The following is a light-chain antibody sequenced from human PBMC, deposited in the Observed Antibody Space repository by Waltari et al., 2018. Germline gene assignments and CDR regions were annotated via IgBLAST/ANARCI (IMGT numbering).Light chain of an antibody. Sequence: EIVITQSPATLSVSPGERATLSCRASQSISSKLAWYQQKPGQAPRLLIYGASTRATGIPARFSGSGSGTEFTLTISSLQSEDFAVYFCQQYHESPPITFGPGTKVDIK. CDR1: QSISSK. CDR3: QQYHESPPIT. CDR2: GAS. J-gene: IGKJ3*01. V-gene: IGKV3-15*01.